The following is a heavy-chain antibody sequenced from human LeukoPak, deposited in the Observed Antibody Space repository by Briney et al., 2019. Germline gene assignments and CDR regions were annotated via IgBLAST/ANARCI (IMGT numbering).Heavy chain of an antibody. J-gene: IGHJ3*02. CDR2: ISGSGGTT. CDR3: ARGAGSSWYDAFDI. V-gene: IGHV3-23*01. D-gene: IGHD6-13*01. CDR1: GFTFSSYA. Sequence: GGSLRLSCAASGFTFSSYAMSWVRQAPGKGLEWVSTISGSGGTTCYADSVKGRFTISRDNAKNSLYLQMNGLRAEDTAVYYCARGAGSSWYDAFDIWGQGTMVTVSS.